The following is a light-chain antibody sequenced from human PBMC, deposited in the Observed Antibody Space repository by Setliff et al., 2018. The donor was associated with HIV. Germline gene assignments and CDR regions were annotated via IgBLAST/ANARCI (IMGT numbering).Light chain of an antibody. J-gene: IGLJ1*01. CDR2: QDS. V-gene: IGLV3-1*01. CDR3: QAWDSSTVV. CDR1: KLGDKY. Sequence: ELTQPPSVSVSPGQTGSITCSGDKLGDKYAFWYQQKPGQSPVLVIYQDSKRPSGIPERFSGSNSGNTATLTISGTQAMDEADYYCQAWDSSTVVFGTGTKVTVL.